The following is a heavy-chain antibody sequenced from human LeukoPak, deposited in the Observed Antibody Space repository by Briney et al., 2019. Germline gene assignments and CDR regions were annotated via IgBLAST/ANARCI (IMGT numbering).Heavy chain of an antibody. CDR2: ISAYYGNT. V-gene: IGHV1-18*01. D-gene: IGHD3-3*01. J-gene: IGHJ4*02. CDR1: GYTFTSYG. CDR3: ARAVFGVVSRFHY. Sequence: GASVKVSCKGSGYTFTSYGISWVRQAPGLGLEWMGWISAYYGNTNYAQKLQGRVTRTTDTSTSTAYMELRSLRSDDTAVYYCARAVFGVVSRFHYWGQGTLVTVSS.